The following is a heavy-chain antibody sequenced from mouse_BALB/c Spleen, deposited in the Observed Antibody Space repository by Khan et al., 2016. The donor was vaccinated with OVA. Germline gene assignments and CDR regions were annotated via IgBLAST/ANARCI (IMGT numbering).Heavy chain of an antibody. V-gene: IGHV1-4*01. D-gene: IGHD1-1*01. J-gene: IGHJ4*01. CDR3: ARDFHYYGSRGAMHN. CDR1: GYTFTSYT. CDR2: IIPSTVYT. Sequence: QVQLQQPGAELARPGASVKMSCKASGYTFTSYTMHWVKQRPGQGLEWIGYIIPSTVYTNYNQKFKDKATLTTDKSSSTAYMQLSSLTSEDSAVYYCARDFHYYGSRGAMHNWGQGTSVTVSS.